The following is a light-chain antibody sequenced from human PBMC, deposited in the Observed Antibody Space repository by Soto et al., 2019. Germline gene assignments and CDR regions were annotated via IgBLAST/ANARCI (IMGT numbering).Light chain of an antibody. CDR1: QGIRTE. CDR2: AAS. CDR3: LQDYYYPRT. J-gene: IGKJ1*01. Sequence: ATQMTQSPSSLSASVGDRVTIACRASQGIRTELGWYQQKAGEAPKLLIYAASTLQSGVPPRFSGSGSGTDFTLTIISLQPEDFATYECLQDYYYPRTFGHGTKVEMK. V-gene: IGKV1-6*01.